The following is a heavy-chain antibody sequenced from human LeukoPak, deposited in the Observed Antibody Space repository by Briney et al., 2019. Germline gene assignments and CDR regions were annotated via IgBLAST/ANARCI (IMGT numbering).Heavy chain of an antibody. CDR3: ARENSSLVAGIRAYYFDY. D-gene: IGHD6-19*01. CDR1: GFTFSDYY. CDR2: ITSTGSTI. Sequence: PGGSLRLSCAASGFTFSDYYMNWIRQAPGKGLEWVSYITSTGSTIYYADSVKGRFTISRDNAKNSLYLQMNSLRAEDMAVYYCARENSSLVAGIRAYYFDYWGQGTLVTVSS. V-gene: IGHV3-11*04. J-gene: IGHJ4*02.